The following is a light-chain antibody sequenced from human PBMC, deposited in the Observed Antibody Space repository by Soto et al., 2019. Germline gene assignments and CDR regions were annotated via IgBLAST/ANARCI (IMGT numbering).Light chain of an antibody. J-gene: IGKJ4*01. CDR3: QQYGSSPLT. Sequence: IVLIQSPATLSVSPGERATLSCRASQNISNYLIWYQQRPGQAPRLLIYGASIRATDIPDRFSGSGSGTDFTLTIARLEPEDFAVYYCQQYGSSPLTFGGGTKVDNK. V-gene: IGKV3-20*01. CDR1: QNISNY. CDR2: GAS.